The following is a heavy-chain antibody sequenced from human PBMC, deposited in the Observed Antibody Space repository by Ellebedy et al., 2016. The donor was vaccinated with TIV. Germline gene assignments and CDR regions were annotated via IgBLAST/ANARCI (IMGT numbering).Heavy chain of an antibody. CDR1: GYTFPSYG. CDR2: ISNYNGNK. Sequence: AASVKVSCKTSGYTFPSYGISWVRQAPGQGLEWMGWISNYNGNKNYAQKFQGRVTMTTDTSKNTAYLDLRSLRPDDTAVYYCAGRENSRSWPQLDNWGQGTLVTVSS. D-gene: IGHD6-13*01. CDR3: AGRENSRSWPQLDN. V-gene: IGHV1-18*01. J-gene: IGHJ4*02.